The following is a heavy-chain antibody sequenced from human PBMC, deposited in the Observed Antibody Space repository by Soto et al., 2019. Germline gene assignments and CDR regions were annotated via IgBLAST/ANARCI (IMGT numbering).Heavy chain of an antibody. CDR3: ARVGVGSSWYGTYYFDY. J-gene: IGHJ4*02. V-gene: IGHV3-7*03. CDR2: IKQDGSEK. Sequence: PGGSLRLSCAASGFTFSSYWMSWVRQAPGKGLEWVANIKQDGSEKYYVDSVKGRFTISRDNAKNSLYLQMNSLRAEDTAVYYCARVGVGSSWYGTYYFDYWGQGTLVTVSS. D-gene: IGHD6-13*01. CDR1: GFTFSSYW.